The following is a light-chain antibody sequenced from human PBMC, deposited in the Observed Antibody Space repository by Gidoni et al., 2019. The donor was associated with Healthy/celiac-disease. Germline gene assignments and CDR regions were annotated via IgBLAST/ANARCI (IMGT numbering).Light chain of an antibody. CDR2: AAS. CDR3: QQSYSTPPT. J-gene: IGKJ1*01. V-gene: IGKV1-39*01. Sequence: DIQMTKSPSSLSASVGDRVTITCRASQSISSYLNWYQQKPVKAPKLLIYAASSLQSGVPSRFSGSGSVTDFTLTLSSLQPEDFATSSCQQSYSTPPTFGQGTKVEIK. CDR1: QSISSY.